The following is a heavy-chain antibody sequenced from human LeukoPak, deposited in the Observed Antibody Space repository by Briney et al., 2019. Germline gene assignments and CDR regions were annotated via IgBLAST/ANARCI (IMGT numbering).Heavy chain of an antibody. CDR1: GYTFTSYG. CDR2: ISAYNGNT. J-gene: IGHJ6*02. Sequence: ASVKVSRKASGYTFTSYGISWVRQAPGQGLEWMGWISAYNGNTNYAQKLQGRVTMTTDTSTSTAYMELRSLRADDTAVYYCARDSRTRYYYYYGMDVWGQGTTVTVSS. D-gene: IGHD2-2*01. V-gene: IGHV1-18*01. CDR3: ARDSRTRYYYYYGMDV.